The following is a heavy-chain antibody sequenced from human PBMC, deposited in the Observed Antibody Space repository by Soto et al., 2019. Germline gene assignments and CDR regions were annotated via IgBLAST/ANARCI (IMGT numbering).Heavy chain of an antibody. J-gene: IGHJ4*02. CDR1: GYSFPSYW. D-gene: IGHD4-17*01. V-gene: IGHV5-10-1*01. Sequence: GESLKISCKGSGYSFPSYWISWVRQMPGKGLEWMGRIDPGDSRINYSPSFQGRVTISADKSISTAYLQWSSLKASDTAMYYCARLWRMTTVTSEVDYWGQGTLVTVSS. CDR3: ARLWRMTTVTSEVDY. CDR2: IDPGDSRI.